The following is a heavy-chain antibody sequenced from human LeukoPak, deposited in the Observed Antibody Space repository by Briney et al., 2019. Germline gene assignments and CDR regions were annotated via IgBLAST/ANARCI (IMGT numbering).Heavy chain of an antibody. J-gene: IGHJ4*02. CDR3: ARGWWLRFSYFDY. V-gene: IGHV4-34*01. CDR2: INHSGST. D-gene: IGHD5-12*01. Sequence: PSETLSLTCAVYGGSFSGYYWSWIRQPPGKGLEWIGEINHSGSTNYNPSLKSRVTISVDTSKNQFSLKLSSVTAADTAVYYCARGWWLRFSYFDYWGQGTLVTVSS. CDR1: GGSFSGYY.